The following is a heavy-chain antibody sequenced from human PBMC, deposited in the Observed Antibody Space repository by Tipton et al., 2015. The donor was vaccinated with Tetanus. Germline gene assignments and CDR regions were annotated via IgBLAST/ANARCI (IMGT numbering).Heavy chain of an antibody. CDR1: GGSISSSSYY. CDR3: ARAPIAAAPKNWFDP. CDR2: IYYSGST. J-gene: IGHJ5*02. D-gene: IGHD6-13*01. Sequence: TLSLTCTVSGGSISSSSYYWGWIRQPPGKGLERIGSIYYSGSTYYNPSLKSRVTISVDTSKNQFSLKLSSVTAADTAVYYCARAPIAAAPKNWFDPWGQGTLVTVSS. V-gene: IGHV4-39*01.